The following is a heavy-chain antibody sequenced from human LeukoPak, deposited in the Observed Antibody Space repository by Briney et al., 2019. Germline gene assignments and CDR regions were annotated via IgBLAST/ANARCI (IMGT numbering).Heavy chain of an antibody. D-gene: IGHD3-10*01. V-gene: IGHV1-2*02. CDR3: AREYPRGVRSIEWDGSGNWFDP. CDR2: INPNSGGT. J-gene: IGHJ5*02. CDR1: GYTFTGYY. Sequence: ASVKVSCKASGYTFTGYYMHWVRQAPGQGLEWMGWINPNSGGTNYAQKLQGRVTMTTDTSTSPAYMELRSLRSDDTAVYYCAREYPRGVRSIEWDGSGNWFDPWGQGTLVTVSS.